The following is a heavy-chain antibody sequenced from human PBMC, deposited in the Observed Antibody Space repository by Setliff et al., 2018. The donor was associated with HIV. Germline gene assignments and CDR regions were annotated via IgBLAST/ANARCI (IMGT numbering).Heavy chain of an antibody. J-gene: IGHJ4*02. Sequence: SETLSLTCAVYGGSFSNYYWSWIRQPPGKGLEWIGYIYYSGSTNYNPSLKSRVTISLDMSKNQFSLRLSSVTAADTAVYYCARDSGYSFGFNYFDYWGQGTLVTVSS. CDR2: IYYSGST. CDR1: GGSFSNYY. CDR3: ARDSGYSFGFNYFDY. D-gene: IGHD5-18*01. V-gene: IGHV4-59*01.